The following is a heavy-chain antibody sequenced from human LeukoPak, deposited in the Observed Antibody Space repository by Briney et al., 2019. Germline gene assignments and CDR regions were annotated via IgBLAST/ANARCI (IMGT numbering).Heavy chain of an antibody. CDR2: TYYRSKWHR. D-gene: IGHD6-13*01. J-gene: IGHJ4*02. Sequence: SQTLSLTCAISGDSVSSTRAAWNWIRQSPSRGLEWLGRTYYRSKWHRGYAVSVKSRIIIKADTSRNHFSLQLDSVTPEDTAVYYCARDTAAGGSDFDYWGQGTLVTVSS. CDR1: GDSVSSTRAA. V-gene: IGHV6-1*01. CDR3: ARDTAAGGSDFDY.